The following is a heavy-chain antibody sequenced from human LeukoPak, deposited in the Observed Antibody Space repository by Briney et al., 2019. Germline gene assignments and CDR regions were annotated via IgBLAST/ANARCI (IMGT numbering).Heavy chain of an antibody. D-gene: IGHD2-2*02. V-gene: IGHV3-20*01. Sequence: PGGSLRLSCAASGFKFADYGMSWVRQVPGKGLEWVSGINWNGGSRGYADSVKGRFTSSRDNAKNSVYRQMSSLRSEDTAFYHCARDRCSSTSCYNTPNWFDPWGQGTLVTVSS. CDR3: ARDRCSSTSCYNTPNWFDP. J-gene: IGHJ5*02. CDR2: INWNGGSR. CDR1: GFKFADYG.